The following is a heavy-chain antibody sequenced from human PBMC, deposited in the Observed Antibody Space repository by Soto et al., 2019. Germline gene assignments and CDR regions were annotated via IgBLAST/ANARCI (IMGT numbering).Heavy chain of an antibody. V-gene: IGHV4-61*05. D-gene: IGHD6-25*01. CDR3: ARAPGLGAAHIDY. CDR1: GDFISNTTYY. Sequence: CCVSGDFISNTTYYWAWVRQAPGKGLEWIGYIFHSGSSNYNPSLKSRVTISVDTSKSQISLRLTSVTAADTAVYYCARAPGLGAAHIDYWGQGTLVTVSS. CDR2: IFHSGSS. J-gene: IGHJ4*02.